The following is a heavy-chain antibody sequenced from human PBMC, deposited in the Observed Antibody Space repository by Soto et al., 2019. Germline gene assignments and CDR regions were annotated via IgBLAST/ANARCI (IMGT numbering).Heavy chain of an antibody. CDR3: AKWNGYGDY. J-gene: IGHJ4*02. V-gene: IGHV3-23*01. Sequence: EVQLLESGGGLVQPGGSLRLSCAVSGFSFSTYGVTWVRQAPGKGLEWVSGVSGGSGVTHYADSVKGRFTITGDNSKNTVYRPMNSLRVEDTAVYYCAKWNGYGDYWGQGTLVTVSS. D-gene: IGHD1-1*01. CDR1: GFSFSTYG. CDR2: VSGGSGVT.